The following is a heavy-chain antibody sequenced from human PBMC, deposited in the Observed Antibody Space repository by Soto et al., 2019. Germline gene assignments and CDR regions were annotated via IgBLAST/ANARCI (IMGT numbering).Heavy chain of an antibody. CDR1: GFIFNRYG. CDR3: ARGPGRPSLRNYGMDV. CDR2: IWYDGSNK. J-gene: IGHJ6*02. Sequence: QVQLVESGGGVVQPGRSLRLSCAASGFIFNRYGMHWVRQVPGKGLEWVADIWYDGSNKNYADSVKGRFTISRDNSKNTLSLQMNSLRAEDTAVYYCARGPGRPSLRNYGMDVWGQGTTVTVSS. V-gene: IGHV3-33*01.